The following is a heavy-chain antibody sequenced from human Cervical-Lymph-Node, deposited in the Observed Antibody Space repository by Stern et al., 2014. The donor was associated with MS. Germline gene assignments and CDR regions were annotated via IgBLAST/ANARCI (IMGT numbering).Heavy chain of an antibody. CDR2: IWLDGSNK. CDR1: GFTFDTDG. Sequence: VQLGESGGGVVQPGRTLRLSCAASGFTFDTDGMHWVRQAPGTGLEWLAVIWLDGSNKYYGDSAKGRFTVSRDNSKNTLYRDMSSLRVDDTAVYYGARERAYNSSPFDYWGQGTSVTVSS. D-gene: IGHD1-14*01. J-gene: IGHJ4*02. V-gene: IGHV3-33*01. CDR3: ARERAYNSSPFDY.